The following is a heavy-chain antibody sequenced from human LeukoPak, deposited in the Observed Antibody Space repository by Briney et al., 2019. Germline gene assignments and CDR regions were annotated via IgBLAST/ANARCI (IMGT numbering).Heavy chain of an antibody. CDR1: GGSISSYY. J-gene: IGHJ4*02. D-gene: IGHD3-10*01. V-gene: IGHV4-59*01. CDR3: ARGSMVRGGDFDY. CDR2: IYYSGST. Sequence: PSETLSLTCTVSGGSISSYYWSWIRQPPGKGLEWIGYIYYSGSTNYNPSLKSRVTISVDTSKNQFSLKLSSVTAADTAVYHCARGSMVRGGDFDYWGQGTLVTVSS.